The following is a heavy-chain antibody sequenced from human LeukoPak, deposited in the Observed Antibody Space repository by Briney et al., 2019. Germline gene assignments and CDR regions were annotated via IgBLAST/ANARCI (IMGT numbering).Heavy chain of an antibody. D-gene: IGHD2-2*02. J-gene: IGHJ4*02. CDR2: IYHSGST. V-gene: IGHV4-30-2*01. CDR3: AGYCSSTSCYTGAFDY. Sequence: IYHSGSTYYNPSLKSRVTISVDRSKNQFSLKLSSVTAADTAVYYCAGYCSSTSCYTGAFDYWGQGTLVTVSS.